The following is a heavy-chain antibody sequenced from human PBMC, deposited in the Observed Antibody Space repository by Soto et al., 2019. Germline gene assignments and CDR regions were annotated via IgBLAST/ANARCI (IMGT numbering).Heavy chain of an antibody. D-gene: IGHD6-19*01. V-gene: IGHV3-23*01. J-gene: IGHJ4*02. CDR2: ISGSGGST. CDR1: GFTFSSYA. CDR3: AKSYSSGWYGYFDY. Sequence: GGSLILSCAASGFTFSSYAMSWVRQAPGKGLEWVSAISGSGGSTYYADSVKGRFTISRDNSKNTLYLQMNSLRAEDTAVYYCAKSYSSGWYGYFDYWGQGTLVTVSS.